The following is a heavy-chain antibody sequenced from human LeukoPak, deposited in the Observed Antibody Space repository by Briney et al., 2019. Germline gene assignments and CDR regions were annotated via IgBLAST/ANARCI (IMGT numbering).Heavy chain of an antibody. J-gene: IGHJ4*02. D-gene: IGHD4-17*01. Sequence: ASVKVSCKASGYTFTDYYIQWVRQAPGQGLEWMGWINPNTGYTNYAQNFQGRVTMTRDTSISTAYMEVTRLSSDDTAVYYCARVRYDDYGGYSFDSWGRGTLVTVSS. CDR1: GYTFTDYY. CDR3: ARVRYDDYGGYSFDS. CDR2: INPNTGYT. V-gene: IGHV1-2*02.